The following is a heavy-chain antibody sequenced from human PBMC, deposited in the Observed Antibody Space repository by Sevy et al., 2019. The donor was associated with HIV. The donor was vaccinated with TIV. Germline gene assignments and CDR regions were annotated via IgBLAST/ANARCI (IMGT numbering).Heavy chain of an antibody. CDR3: ARDGVGYFSSTSCYTVSYYYGMDV. CDR1: GFTFSSYA. J-gene: IGHJ6*02. V-gene: IGHV3-30*04. D-gene: IGHD2-2*02. Sequence: GGSLRLSCAASGFTFSSYAMHWVRQAPGKGLEWVAVISYDGSNKYYADSVKGRFTISRDNSKNTLYLQMNSLRAEDTAVYYCARDGVGYFSSTSCYTVSYYYGMDVWGQGTTVTVSS. CDR2: ISYDGSNK.